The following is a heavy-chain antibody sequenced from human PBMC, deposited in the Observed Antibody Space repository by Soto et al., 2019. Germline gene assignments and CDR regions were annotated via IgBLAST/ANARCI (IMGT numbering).Heavy chain of an antibody. CDR3: ATRSTDYYYY. CDR1: GLTFSSFE. CDR2: ISRGATTT. J-gene: IGHJ4*02. D-gene: IGHD3-9*01. Sequence: HPGGSLRLSGAVSGLTFSSFEIDWVRQAAWKGPEWISYISRGATTTYYADSVRGRFTISRDDAENSVFLQMDSLRVEDTAIYFCATRSTDYYYYCGQGTLVT. V-gene: IGHV3-48*03.